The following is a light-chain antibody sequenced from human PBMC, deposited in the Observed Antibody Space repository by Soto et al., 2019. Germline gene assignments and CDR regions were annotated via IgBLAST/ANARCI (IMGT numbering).Light chain of an antibody. CDR3: QHYNDYSYT. Sequence: DIQMTQSPSTLSASVGDRVAITCRASQSVSGWLAWYQQKPGKAPKLLIYQASTLEDGVPSRFSGSGSGTEFTLTISSLQPDDSATYYCQHYNDYSYTFGPGPRWIS. V-gene: IGKV1-5*03. J-gene: IGKJ2*01. CDR2: QAS. CDR1: QSVSGW.